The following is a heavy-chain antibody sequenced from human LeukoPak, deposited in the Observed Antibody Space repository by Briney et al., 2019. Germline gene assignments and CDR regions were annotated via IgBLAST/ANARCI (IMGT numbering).Heavy chain of an antibody. Sequence: GGSLRLSCAASGFTFSSYWMHWVREAPGKRLVWVSRINSDGSSTSYADSVKGRFTISRDNAKNTLYLQMNSLRAEDTAVYYCARDGGCYYNAFDIWGQGTMVTVSS. V-gene: IGHV3-74*01. CDR2: INSDGSST. D-gene: IGHD3-22*01. CDR3: ARDGGCYYNAFDI. J-gene: IGHJ3*02. CDR1: GFTFSSYW.